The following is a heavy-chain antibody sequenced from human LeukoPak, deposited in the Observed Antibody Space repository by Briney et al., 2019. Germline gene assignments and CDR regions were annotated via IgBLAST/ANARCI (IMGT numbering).Heavy chain of an antibody. V-gene: IGHV5-51*01. D-gene: IGHD6-6*01. CDR3: ATLAPSSSSFDY. CDR1: GYSINNYW. J-gene: IGHJ4*02. CDR2: IYPADSDI. Sequence: GESLKISCKGSGYSINNYWIGWVRQMPGKGLEWMGIIYPADSDIRYSPSFQGQVTISADKSISTAYLQWSSLKASDTAMYYCATLAPSSSSFDYWGQGTLVTVSS.